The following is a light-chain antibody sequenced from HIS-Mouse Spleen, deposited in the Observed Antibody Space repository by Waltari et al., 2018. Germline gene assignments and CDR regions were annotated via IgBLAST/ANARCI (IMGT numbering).Light chain of an antibody. CDR2: KAS. Sequence: IQMTQSPSTLSASVGVRVTITCRASQSISSWLAWYQQKPGKAPKLLIYKASSLASGVPSRFSGSGSGTEFTLTISSLQPDDFATYYCQQYNSYSRTFGQGTKVEIK. CDR1: QSISSW. CDR3: QQYNSYSRT. V-gene: IGKV1-5*03. J-gene: IGKJ1*01.